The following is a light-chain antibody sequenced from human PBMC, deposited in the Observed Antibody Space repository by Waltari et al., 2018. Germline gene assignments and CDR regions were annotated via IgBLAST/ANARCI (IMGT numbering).Light chain of an antibody. CDR2: GAC. J-gene: IGKJ1*01. CDR1: QSISRY. V-gene: IGKV3-20*01. Sequence: IMLTQSPGTLSLSPGERATLSCRAIQSISRYLAWYQQKPGQAPRLIIYGACTRATGIPDRFSGIESVTDFSLTISGLDPESSAVYYCQHHFRLPATFGQGTKVEIK. CDR3: QHHFRLPAT.